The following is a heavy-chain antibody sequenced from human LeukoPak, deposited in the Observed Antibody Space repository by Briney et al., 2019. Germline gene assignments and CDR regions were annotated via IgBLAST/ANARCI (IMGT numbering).Heavy chain of an antibody. Sequence: PGGSLRLSCAASGFTFGSYWMHWVRQAPGKGLVWVSRINSDGSSTKYADSVKGRFTISRDNAKNTLYLQMNSLRAEDTAVYYCASAPPGIAAYFDYWGQGTLVTVSS. CDR1: GFTFGSYW. CDR2: INSDGSST. J-gene: IGHJ4*02. V-gene: IGHV3-74*03. CDR3: ASAPPGIAAYFDY. D-gene: IGHD6-13*01.